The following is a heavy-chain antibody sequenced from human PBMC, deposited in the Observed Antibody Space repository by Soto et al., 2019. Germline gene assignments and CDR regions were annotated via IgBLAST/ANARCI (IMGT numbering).Heavy chain of an antibody. CDR1: GFTFSLYP. CDR3: ARVGRGFCSSARCYTDGFDL. Sequence: QLVESGGGLVQPGGSLRLSCAASGFTFSLYPMNWVRQAPGKGLEWLSYISPSNTTIYYADSVKGRFTIFRDNAKDSLDLQMNGLRDDDTAVYYCARVGRGFCSSARCYTDGFDLWGQGTVVTVST. CDR2: ISPSNTTI. J-gene: IGHJ3*01. V-gene: IGHV3-48*02. D-gene: IGHD2-2*01.